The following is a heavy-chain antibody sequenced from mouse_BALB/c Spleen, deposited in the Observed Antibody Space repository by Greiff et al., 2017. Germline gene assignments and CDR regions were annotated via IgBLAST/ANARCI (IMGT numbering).Heavy chain of an antibody. Sequence: VHLVESGPGLVAPSQSLSITCTVSGFSLTSYGVHWVRQPPGKGLEWLGVIWAGGSTNYNSALMSRLSISKDNSKSQVFLKMNSLQTDDTAMYYCARGQVRGAMDYWGQGTSVTVSS. CDR2: IWAGGST. V-gene: IGHV2-9*02. D-gene: IGHD2-14*01. CDR3: ARGQVRGAMDY. CDR1: GFSLTSYG. J-gene: IGHJ4*01.